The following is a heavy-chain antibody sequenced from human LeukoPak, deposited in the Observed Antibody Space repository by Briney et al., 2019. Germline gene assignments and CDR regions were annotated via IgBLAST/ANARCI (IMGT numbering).Heavy chain of an antibody. D-gene: IGHD5-18*01. CDR1: GFAFDDYA. CDR2: ISWSSASI. J-gene: IGHJ4*02. CDR3: TKVHNTAIVGGFDS. V-gene: IGHV3-9*01. Sequence: GGSLRLSCAASGFAFDDYAMYWVRQAPGKGPEWVSVISWSSASIVYADSVKDRFIVSRDNAKNSLYLQMNSLRPEDTAFYYCTKVHNTAIVGGFDSWGQGALVTVSS.